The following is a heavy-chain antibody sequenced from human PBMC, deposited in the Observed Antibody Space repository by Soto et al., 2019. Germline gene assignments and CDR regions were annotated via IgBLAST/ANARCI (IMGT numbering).Heavy chain of an antibody. V-gene: IGHV3-66*04. CDR3: ASQMLRGEWDY. D-gene: IGHD3-16*01. Sequence: GGSLRLSCAASGITVSTNYMSWVRQAPGEGLEWVSLIYGAGNTYYADSVKGRFTISRDNSKNTLYLQMNSLRAEDTAVYYCASQMLRGEWDYWGQGTPVTVSS. CDR2: IYGAGNT. J-gene: IGHJ4*02. CDR1: GITVSTNY.